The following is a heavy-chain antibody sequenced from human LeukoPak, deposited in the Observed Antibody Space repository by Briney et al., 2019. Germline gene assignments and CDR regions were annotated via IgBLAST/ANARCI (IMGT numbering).Heavy chain of an antibody. Sequence: SVKVSCKASGGSFTSYAISWVRQAPGQGLEWMGGIIPIFGTTKYAQSFQGRVTITTDESTSTAYMELGSLRFDDTAVYYCVRGGLLSGYYFPPSDCWGQGTLVTVSS. CDR1: GGSFTSYA. CDR2: IIPIFGTT. J-gene: IGHJ4*02. D-gene: IGHD3-3*01. V-gene: IGHV1-69*05. CDR3: VRGGLLSGYYFPPSDC.